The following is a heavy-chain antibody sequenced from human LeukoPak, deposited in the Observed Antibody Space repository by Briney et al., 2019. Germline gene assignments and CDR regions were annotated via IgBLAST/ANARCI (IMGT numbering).Heavy chain of an antibody. CDR2: IHPNSGGT. Sequence: ASVKVSCKASGYTFTGYYMHWVRQAPGQGLEWMGRIHPNSGGTDFAQKFQGRVTLTRDTSISTAYMELSRLRSDDTAVYYCARDLYDYVWGSYRRYFDYWGQGTLVTVSS. D-gene: IGHD3-16*02. CDR3: ARDLYDYVWGSYRRYFDY. V-gene: IGHV1-2*02. CDR1: GYTFTGYY. J-gene: IGHJ4*02.